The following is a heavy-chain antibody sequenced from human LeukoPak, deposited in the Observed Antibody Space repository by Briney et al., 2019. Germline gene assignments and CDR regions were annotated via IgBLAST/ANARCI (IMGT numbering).Heavy chain of an antibody. V-gene: IGHV3-23*01. D-gene: IGHD6-19*01. CDR3: VRRGDASSGWGDHDY. CDR2: IGGSSDKT. Sequence: GGSLTLSCAVSGFTFNRNAISWVRQAPWKGLEWVSTIGGSSDKTFYADSVKGRFTISRDNSKNMMHLQISSLTGEDTALYYCVRRGDASSGWGDHDYWGQGALVTVSS. J-gene: IGHJ4*02. CDR1: GFTFNRNA.